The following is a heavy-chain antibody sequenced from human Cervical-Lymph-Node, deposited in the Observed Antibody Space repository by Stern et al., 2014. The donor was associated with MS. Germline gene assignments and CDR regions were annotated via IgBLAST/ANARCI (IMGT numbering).Heavy chain of an antibody. CDR2: MNPNSGNT. V-gene: IGHV1-8*01. Sequence: QVQLVQSGAEVKKPGASVKVSCKASGYTFTSYDINWVRQATGQGLEWMGWMNPNSGNTSYGQNFQGRVTMTRNTSISTAYMELRSLRSDDTGVYYCARGRVDLIRALGIWGQGTMVTVSS. CDR1: GYTFTSYD. J-gene: IGHJ3*02. D-gene: IGHD3-16*01. CDR3: ARGRVDLIRALGI.